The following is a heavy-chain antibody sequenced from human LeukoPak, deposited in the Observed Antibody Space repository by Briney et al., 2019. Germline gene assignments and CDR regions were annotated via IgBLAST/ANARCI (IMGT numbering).Heavy chain of an antibody. Sequence: GGSLRLSCAASGFTFSSYAMHWVRQAPGKGLEWVAVISYDGSNKYYADSVKGRFTISRDNPKNTLYLQMNSLRAEDTAVYYCARAQATVTPYFDYWGQGTLVTVSS. D-gene: IGHD4-17*01. CDR2: ISYDGSNK. CDR1: GFTFSSYA. V-gene: IGHV3-30-3*01. J-gene: IGHJ4*02. CDR3: ARAQATVTPYFDY.